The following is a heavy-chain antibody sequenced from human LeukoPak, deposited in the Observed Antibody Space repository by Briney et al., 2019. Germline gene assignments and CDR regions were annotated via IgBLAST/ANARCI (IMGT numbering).Heavy chain of an antibody. J-gene: IGHJ6*03. D-gene: IGHD5-18*01. Sequence: GGSLRLSCAASGFTFSSYSMNWVRQAPGKGLEWVSSISSSSSYIYYADSVKGRFTISRDNAKNSLYLQMNGLRAEDTAVYYCARESNTAMAVYYYYYYMDVWGKGTTVTVSS. CDR2: ISSSSSYI. CDR1: GFTFSSYS. CDR3: ARESNTAMAVYYYYYYMDV. V-gene: IGHV3-21*01.